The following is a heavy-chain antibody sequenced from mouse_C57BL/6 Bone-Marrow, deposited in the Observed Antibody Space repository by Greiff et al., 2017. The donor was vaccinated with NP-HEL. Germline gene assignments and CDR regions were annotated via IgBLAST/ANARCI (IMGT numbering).Heavy chain of an antibody. J-gene: IGHJ4*01. D-gene: IGHD2-4*01. CDR3: TTRLRQAMDY. V-gene: IGHV14-4*01. Sequence: EVQGVESGAELVRPGASVKLSCTASGFNIKDDYMHWVKQRPEQGLEWIGWIDPENGDTEYASKFQGKATITADTSSNTAYLQLSSLTSEDTAVYYCTTRLRQAMDYWGQGTSVTVSS. CDR1: GFNIKDDY. CDR2: IDPENGDT.